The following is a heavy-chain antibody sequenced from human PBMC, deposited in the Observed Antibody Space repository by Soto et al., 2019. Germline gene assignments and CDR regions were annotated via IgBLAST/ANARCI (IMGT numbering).Heavy chain of an antibody. J-gene: IGHJ1*01. V-gene: IGHV3-23*01. D-gene: IGHD3-22*01. CDR2: ISGSGGST. Sequence: XGCLRLSSAASGFTFSSYSMGWVRQAPGKGLEWVSAISGSGGSTYYADSVKGRFTISRDNSKNTLYLQMNSLRAEDTAVYYCAKVVDSSGSRRYFQYWGQGTLVTVSS. CDR1: GFTFSSYS. CDR3: AKVVDSSGSRRYFQY.